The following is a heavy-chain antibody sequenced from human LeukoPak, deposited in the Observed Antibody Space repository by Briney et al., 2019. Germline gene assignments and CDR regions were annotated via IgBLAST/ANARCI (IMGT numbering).Heavy chain of an antibody. V-gene: IGHV3-21*01. CDR3: ARAMRYDFWSGDRTGEAFDI. Sequence: PGGSLRLSCAASGFTFSTFAMIWVRQPPGKGLEWVSSISSSSSYIYYADSVKGRFTISRDNAKNSLYLQMNSLRAEDTAVYYCARAMRYDFWSGDRTGEAFDIWGQGTMVTVSS. J-gene: IGHJ3*02. CDR2: ISSSSSYI. D-gene: IGHD3-3*01. CDR1: GFTFSTFA.